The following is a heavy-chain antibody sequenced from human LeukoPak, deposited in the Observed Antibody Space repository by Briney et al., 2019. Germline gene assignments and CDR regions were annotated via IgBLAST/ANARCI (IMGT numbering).Heavy chain of an antibody. J-gene: IGHJ5*02. CDR3: ASHLQGPNWFDP. CDR2: IKQDGSEK. Sequence: GGSLRLSCAASGFTFSSYWTSWVRQAPGKGLEWVANIKQDGSEKYYVDSVKGRFTISRDNAKNSLYLQMNSLRAEDTAVYYCASHLQGPNWFDPWGQGTLVTVSS. V-gene: IGHV3-7*01. CDR1: GFTFSSYW.